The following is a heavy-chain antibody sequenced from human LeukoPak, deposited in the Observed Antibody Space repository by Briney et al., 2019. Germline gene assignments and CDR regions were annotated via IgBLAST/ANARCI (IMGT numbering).Heavy chain of an antibody. CDR2: IYTSGST. Sequence: SETLSLTCTVSGGSISSYYWSWIRQPAGKGLEWIGRIYTSGSTNYNPSLKSRVTMSVDTSKNQFSLKLSSVTAADTAVYYCARSLGRAPQYYMDVRGKGTTVTVSS. J-gene: IGHJ6*03. V-gene: IGHV4-4*07. D-gene: IGHD1-26*01. CDR1: GGSISSYY. CDR3: ARSLGRAPQYYMDV.